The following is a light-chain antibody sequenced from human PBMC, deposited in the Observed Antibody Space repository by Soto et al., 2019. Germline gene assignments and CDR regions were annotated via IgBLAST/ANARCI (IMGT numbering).Light chain of an antibody. V-gene: IGKV3-15*01. Sequence: ENMMTLSPATLSVTPGERATLSCRASQSVSSNLAWYQQKPGQAPRLLIYGASTRATGIPARFSGSGSGTEFTLTISSLQSEDFAVYYCQQYNNWPRTFGQGTNVDIK. CDR3: QQYNNWPRT. CDR2: GAS. CDR1: QSVSSN. J-gene: IGKJ1*01.